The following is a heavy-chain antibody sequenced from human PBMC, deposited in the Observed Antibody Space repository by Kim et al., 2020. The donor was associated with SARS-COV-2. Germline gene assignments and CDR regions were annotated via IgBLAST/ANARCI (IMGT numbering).Heavy chain of an antibody. CDR2: IYYSGST. CDR1: GGSISSYY. J-gene: IGHJ3*02. Sequence: SETLSLTCTVSGGSISSYYWSWIRQPPGKGLEWIGYIYYSGSTNYNPSLKSRVTISVDTSKNQFSLKLSSVTAADTAVYYCARVGGVIAVDGGDAFDIWGQETMVTVSS. CDR3: ARVGGVIAVDGGDAFDI. D-gene: IGHD6-19*01. V-gene: IGHV4-59*01.